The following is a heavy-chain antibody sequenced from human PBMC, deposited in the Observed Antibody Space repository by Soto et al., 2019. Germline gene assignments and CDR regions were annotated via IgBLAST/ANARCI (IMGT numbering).Heavy chain of an antibody. CDR1: GGSFSGYY. J-gene: IGHJ6*02. CDR3: ARLMAETTYYYYYGMDV. Sequence: LSLTCAVYGGSFSGYYWSWIRQPPGKGLEWIGEINHSGSTNYNPSLKSRVTISVDTSKNQFSLKLSSVTAADTAVYYCARLMAETTYYYYYGMDVWGQGTTVTVSS. D-gene: IGHD1-7*01. V-gene: IGHV4-34*01. CDR2: INHSGST.